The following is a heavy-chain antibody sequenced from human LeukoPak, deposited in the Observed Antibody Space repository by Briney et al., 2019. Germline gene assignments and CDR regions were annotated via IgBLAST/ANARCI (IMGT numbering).Heavy chain of an antibody. J-gene: IGHJ4*02. V-gene: IGHV5-51*01. CDR1: GYSFTSYW. D-gene: IGHD2-2*01. CDR3: ARPRVDTSRYYFDY. CDR2: IYPGDSDT. Sequence: GESLKISGKGSGYSFTSYWIGWVRQMPGKGLGWMGIIYPGDSDTRYSPSFQGQVTISADRSISTAYLQWSSLKASDTAMYYCARPRVDTSRYYFDYWGQGTLVTVSS.